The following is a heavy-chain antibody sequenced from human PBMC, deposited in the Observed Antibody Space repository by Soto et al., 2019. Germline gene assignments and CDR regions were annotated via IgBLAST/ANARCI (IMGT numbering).Heavy chain of an antibody. CDR1: EYSFRIYW. J-gene: IGHJ4*02. CDR3: ARHQSGSGNSNFDF. CDR2: VDPNDSFA. V-gene: IGHV5-10-1*01. Sequence: PGESLKISCQAFEYSFRIYWISWVRQKPGAGLEWMGRVDPNDSFATYRPSFQGHVSISVDKSTNIVYLQWRSLRASDTATYYCARHQSGSGNSNFDFWGQGTPVTVSS. D-gene: IGHD3-10*01.